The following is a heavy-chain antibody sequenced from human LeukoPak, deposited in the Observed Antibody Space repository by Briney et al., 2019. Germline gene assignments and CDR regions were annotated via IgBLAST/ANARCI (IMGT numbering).Heavy chain of an antibody. D-gene: IGHD3-3*01. Sequence: PGGSLRLSCAASGFTFSDYYMSWIRQAPGKGLEWVSYISSSGSTIYYADSVKGRFTISRDNAKNSLYLQMNSLRAEDTAVYYCAREPLRFLESMFDYWGQGTLVTVSS. J-gene: IGHJ4*02. CDR2: ISSSGSTI. CDR1: GFTFSDYY. V-gene: IGHV3-11*01. CDR3: AREPLRFLESMFDY.